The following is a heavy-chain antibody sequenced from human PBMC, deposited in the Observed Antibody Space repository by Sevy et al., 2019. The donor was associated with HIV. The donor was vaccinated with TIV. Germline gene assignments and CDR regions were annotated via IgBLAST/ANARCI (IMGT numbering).Heavy chain of an antibody. CDR3: ARENPPYSSSWYEGVSFDY. CDR1: GFTFSSYA. J-gene: IGHJ4*02. V-gene: IGHV3-30-3*01. Sequence: GGSLRLSCAASGFTFSSYAMHWVRQAPGKGLEWVAVISYDGSNKYYADSVKGRFTISRANSKNTLYLQMNSLRAEDTAVYYCARENPPYSSSWYEGVSFDYWGQGTLVTVSS. D-gene: IGHD6-13*01. CDR2: ISYDGSNK.